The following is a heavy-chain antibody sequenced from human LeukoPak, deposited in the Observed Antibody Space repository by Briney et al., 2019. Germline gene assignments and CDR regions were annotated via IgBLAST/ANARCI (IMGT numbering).Heavy chain of an antibody. D-gene: IGHD6-13*01. V-gene: IGHV3-33*01. Sequence: GRSLRLSCAASGFTFSSYGMHWVRQAPGKGLEWVAVIWYDGSNKYYADSVKGRFIISRDNSKNTLYLQMNSLRAEDTAVYYCARSSYSSSWHDYWGQGTLVTVSS. CDR1: GFTFSSYG. CDR3: ARSSYSSSWHDY. J-gene: IGHJ4*02. CDR2: IWYDGSNK.